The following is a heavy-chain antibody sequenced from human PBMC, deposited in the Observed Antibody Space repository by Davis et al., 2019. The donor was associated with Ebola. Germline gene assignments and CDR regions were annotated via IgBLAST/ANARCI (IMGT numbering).Heavy chain of an antibody. J-gene: IGHJ4*02. Sequence: SVKVSCKASGGTFSSYASSWVRQAPGQGLEWMGGIIPIFGTANYAQKFQGRVTITADKSTSTAYMELRSLRYEDRAVYYCARGYSSWSEVDFDYWDQGTMVNVSP. V-gene: IGHV1-69*06. CDR2: IIPIFGTA. CDR1: GGTFSSYA. CDR3: ARGYSSWSEVDFDY. D-gene: IGHD6-6*01.